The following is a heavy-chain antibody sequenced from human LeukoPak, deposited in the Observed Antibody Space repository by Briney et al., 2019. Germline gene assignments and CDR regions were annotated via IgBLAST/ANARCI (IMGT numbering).Heavy chain of an antibody. CDR2: IRSKAYGGTT. D-gene: IGHD3-22*01. V-gene: IGHV3-49*03. CDR1: GFTFGDYA. CDR3: TRLRFITMIVVVITDAFDI. Sequence: GGSLRLSCTASGFTFGDYAMSWFRQAPGKGLEWVGFIRSKAYGGTTEYAASVKGRFTISRDDSKSIAYLQMNSLKTEDTAVYYCTRLRFITMIVVVITDAFDIWGQGTMVTVSS. J-gene: IGHJ3*02.